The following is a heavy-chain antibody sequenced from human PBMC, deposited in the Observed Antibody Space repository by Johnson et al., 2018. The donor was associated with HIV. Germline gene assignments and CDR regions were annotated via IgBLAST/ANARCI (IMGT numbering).Heavy chain of an antibody. CDR3: AKDSRRWGALSDAFDI. CDR2: INWSGVSA. CDR1: GFVFDDYG. Sequence: VQLVESGGSVERPGGSLRLSCVGSGFVFDDYGMYWVRQAPGKGLEWVSGINWSGVSAGYADSVKGRFTIFRDNSKNTLYLQMNSLRAEDTAVYYCAKDSRRWGALSDAFDIWGQGTMVTVSS. J-gene: IGHJ3*02. D-gene: IGHD1-26*01. V-gene: IGHV3-20*04.